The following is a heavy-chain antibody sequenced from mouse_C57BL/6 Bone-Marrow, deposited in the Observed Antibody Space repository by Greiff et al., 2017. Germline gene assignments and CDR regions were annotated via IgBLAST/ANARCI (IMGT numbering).Heavy chain of an antibody. Sequence: EVQVVESGGDLVKPGGSLKLSCAASGFTFSSYGMSWVRQTPDKRLAWVATISSGGSYTYYPDSVKGRFTISRDNAKNTLYLQMSSLKSEDTAMYYCARLGYGSEAMDDWGQGTSVTVSS. D-gene: IGHD1-1*01. CDR3: ARLGYGSEAMDD. J-gene: IGHJ4*01. V-gene: IGHV5-6*01. CDR2: ISSGGSYT. CDR1: GFTFSSYG.